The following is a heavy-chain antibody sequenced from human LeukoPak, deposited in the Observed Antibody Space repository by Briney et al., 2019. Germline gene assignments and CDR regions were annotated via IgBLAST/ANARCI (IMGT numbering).Heavy chain of an antibody. D-gene: IGHD3-22*01. V-gene: IGHV4-39*01. CDR1: GFTFSSYE. CDR3: ARLYYYDSSGPPL. CDR2: IYYTGRT. J-gene: IGHJ4*02. Sequence: KSGGSLRLSCAASGFTFSSYEMNWVRQAPGKGLEWIGNIYYTGRTYYNPSLKSRVTISVDTSKNQFSLKLSSVSAADTAVYYCARLYYYDSSGPPLWGQGTLVTVSS.